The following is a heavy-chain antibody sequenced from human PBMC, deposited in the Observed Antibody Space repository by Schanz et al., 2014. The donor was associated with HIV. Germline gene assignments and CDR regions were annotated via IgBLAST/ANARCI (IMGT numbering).Heavy chain of an antibody. D-gene: IGHD3-9*01. CDR1: GGTFSNYA. CDR2: MVPIFGTA. Sequence: QVQVVQSGAELKKPGSSVRVSCTTSGGTFSNYAVSWVRQAPGQGLEWMGGMVPIFGTADYAQKFQDRVTISADESTTTVYMILKSLTYEDTAVYYCARGQDWPGPQLDHWGHGTLVIVSS. J-gene: IGHJ5*02. CDR3: ARGQDWPGPQLDH. V-gene: IGHV1-69*01.